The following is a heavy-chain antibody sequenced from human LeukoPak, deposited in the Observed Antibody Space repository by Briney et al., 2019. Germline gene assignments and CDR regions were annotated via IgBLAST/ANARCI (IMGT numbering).Heavy chain of an antibody. CDR2: INWNGGST. CDR1: GFTFDDYG. D-gene: IGHD6-19*01. V-gene: IGHV3-20*01. Sequence: GGSLRLSCAASGFTFDDYGMSWVRQAPGKGLEWVSGINWNGGSTGYADSVKGRFTISRDSAKNSLYLQMNSLRAEDTALYHCARWGAVAPPGYWGQGTLVTVSS. CDR3: ARWGAVAPPGY. J-gene: IGHJ4*02.